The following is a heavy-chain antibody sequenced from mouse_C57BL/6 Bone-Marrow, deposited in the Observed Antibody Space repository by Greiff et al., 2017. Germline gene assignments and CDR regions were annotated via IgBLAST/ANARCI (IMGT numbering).Heavy chain of an antibody. V-gene: IGHV5S21*01. CDR1: GFTFSSYA. CDR3: ARGDTVVALDY. D-gene: IGHD1-1*01. CDR2: ISSGGDYI. J-gene: IGHJ2*01. Sequence: EVMLVESGEGLVKPGGSLKLSCAASGFTFSSYAMSWVRQTPEKRLEWVAYISSGGDYIYYADTVKGRFTISRDNARNTLYLQVSSLKSEDTAMYYCARGDTVVALDYGGQGTTLTVSS.